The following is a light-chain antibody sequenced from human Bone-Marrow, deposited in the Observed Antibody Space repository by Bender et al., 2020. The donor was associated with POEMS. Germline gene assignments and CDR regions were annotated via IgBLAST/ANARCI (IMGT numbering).Light chain of an antibody. CDR2: QDS. CDR3: LAWDGSVV. V-gene: IGLV3-1*01. Sequence: SYELTQPPSVSVSPGQTATITCSGYKLGDTYAYWYRQKPGQSPVVVIYQDSKRPSGIPERFSGSSSGNTATLTISGTQPLDEADYYCLAWDGSVVFGGGTKLTVL. CDR1: KLGDTY. J-gene: IGLJ2*01.